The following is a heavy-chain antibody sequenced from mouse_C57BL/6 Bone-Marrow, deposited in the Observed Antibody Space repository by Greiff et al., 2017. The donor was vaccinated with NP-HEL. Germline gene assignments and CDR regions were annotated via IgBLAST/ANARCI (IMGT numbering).Heavy chain of an antibody. D-gene: IGHD2-5*01. J-gene: IGHJ4*01. Sequence: VQLQQSGPELVKPGASVKISCKASGYTFTDYYMNWVKQSHGKSLEWIGDINPNNGGTSYNQKFKGKATLTVDKSSSTAYMELRSLTSEDSAVYYCARRYSIDAMDYWGQGTSVTVSS. CDR2: INPNNGGT. V-gene: IGHV1-26*01. CDR1: GYTFTDYY. CDR3: ARRYSIDAMDY.